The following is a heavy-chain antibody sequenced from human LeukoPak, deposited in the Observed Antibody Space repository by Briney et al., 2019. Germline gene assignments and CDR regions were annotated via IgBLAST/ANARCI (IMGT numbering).Heavy chain of an antibody. D-gene: IGHD4-17*01. CDR1: GPSTSSVYY. Sequence: SETLSLTCAFSGPSTSSVYYWAWIRQPPGKGLEWVGSVFPSVNTYYTPSIKSRVNIALATSKIHFSLNLPSVTATDTAVYFCASGNYGDYFDYWGQGTPVTVSS. CDR2: VFPSVNT. J-gene: IGHJ4*02. CDR3: ASGNYGDYFDY. V-gene: IGHV4-38-2*01.